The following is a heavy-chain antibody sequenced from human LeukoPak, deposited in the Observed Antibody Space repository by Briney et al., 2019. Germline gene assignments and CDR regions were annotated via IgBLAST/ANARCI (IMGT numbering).Heavy chain of an antibody. D-gene: IGHD3-10*01. CDR1: GYTFTDYY. CDR3: ARRGSGNYYNVYYFDY. J-gene: IGHJ4*02. V-gene: IGHV1-2*02. CDR2: INPNSGGT. Sequence: GASVKVSYKASGYTFTDYYIHWVRQAPGQGLEWMGWINPNSGGTNYAQKFQDRVTMTRDASISTAYMELSSLRSDDTALYYCARRGSGNYYNVYYFDYWSQGTLVTVSS.